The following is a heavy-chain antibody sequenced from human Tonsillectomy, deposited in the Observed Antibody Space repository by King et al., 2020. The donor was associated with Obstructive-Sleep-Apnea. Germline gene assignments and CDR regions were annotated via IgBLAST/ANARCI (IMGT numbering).Heavy chain of an antibody. J-gene: IGHJ3*02. CDR3: ARGPRDAFDI. V-gene: IGHV4-34*01. CDR2: INHSGST. Sequence: VQLQQWGAGLLKPSETLSLTCAVYGGSFSGYYWSWIRQPPGKGLEWIGEINHSGSTNYNPSLKSRVTISVDKSKNQFSLKLSSVTAADTAVYYCARGPRDAFDIWGQGTMVTVSS. CDR1: GGSFSGYY.